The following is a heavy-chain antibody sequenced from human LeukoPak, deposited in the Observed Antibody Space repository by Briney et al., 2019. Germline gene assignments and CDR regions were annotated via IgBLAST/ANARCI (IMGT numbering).Heavy chain of an antibody. J-gene: IGHJ6*03. CDR3: ARAIGYCSSTSCSYYYYYYMDV. Sequence: SETLSLTCAVYGGSFSGYYWSWIRQPAGKGLESIGRIYTSGSTNYNPSLKSRVTMSVDTSKNQFSLKLSSVTAADTAVYYCARAIGYCSSTSCSYYYYYYMDVWGKGTTVTVSS. D-gene: IGHD2-2*01. CDR2: IYTSGST. V-gene: IGHV4-59*10. CDR1: GGSFSGYY.